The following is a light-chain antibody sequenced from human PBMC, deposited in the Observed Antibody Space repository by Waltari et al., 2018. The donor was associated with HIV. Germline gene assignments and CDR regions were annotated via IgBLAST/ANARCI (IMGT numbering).Light chain of an antibody. CDR3: QSTDRSGSYII. J-gene: IGLJ2*01. V-gene: IGLV3-25*03. Sequence: SYELTQPPSLSVSPGQTARINCSGDALSQPHGYWYQQKPGQAPVLVIYKDSERSSGIPERFSGSSSGTTVTLTISGAQAEDEAAYFCQSTDRSGSYIIFGGGTKLTVL. CDR1: ALSQPH. CDR2: KDS.